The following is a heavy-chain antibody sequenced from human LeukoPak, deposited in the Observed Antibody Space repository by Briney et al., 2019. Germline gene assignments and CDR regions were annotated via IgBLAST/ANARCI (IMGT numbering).Heavy chain of an antibody. V-gene: IGHV3-48*03. CDR2: FSASGDTK. D-gene: IGHD3-22*01. J-gene: IGHJ5*02. CDR3: AREAPFYDSSGYYYPDWLDL. Sequence: PGGSLRLSCAASGFTLNSHEMNWVRQAPGKGLEWVSYFSASGDTKYYSESVEGRFSLSRDNAKNSLYLQMNTLRAEDTAVYFCAREAPFYDSSGYYYPDWLDLWGQGTLVTVSS. CDR1: GFTLNSHE.